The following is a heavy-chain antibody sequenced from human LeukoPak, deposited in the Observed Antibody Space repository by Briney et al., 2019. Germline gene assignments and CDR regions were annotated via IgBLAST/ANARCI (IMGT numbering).Heavy chain of an antibody. J-gene: IGHJ5*02. CDR3: ARHEGSVLRFLEPNHGWFDP. V-gene: IGHV4-39*01. CDR1: GGSISSSSYY. CDR2: IYYSGST. Sequence: SETLSLTCTVSGGSISSSSYYWGWIRQPPGKGLEWIGSIYYSGSTYYNPSLKSRVTISVDTSKNQFSLKLSSVTAADTAVYYCARHEGSVLRFLEPNHGWFDPWGQGTLVTVSS. D-gene: IGHD3-3*01.